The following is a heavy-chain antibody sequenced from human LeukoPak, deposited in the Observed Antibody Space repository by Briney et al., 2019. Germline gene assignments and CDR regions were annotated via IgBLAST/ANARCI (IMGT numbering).Heavy chain of an antibody. J-gene: IGHJ4*02. CDR2: IYSGGNT. D-gene: IGHD6-19*01. V-gene: IGHV3-53*01. CDR1: GFTVSSNY. CDR3: ARESGYSSGWYEGYFDY. Sequence: GGSLRLSCAASGFTVSSNYMSWVRQAPGKGLEWVSVIYSGGNTYYADSVKGRFTISRDNSKNTLYLQMNSLRAEDTAVYYCARESGYSSGWYEGYFDYWGQGTLVTVSS.